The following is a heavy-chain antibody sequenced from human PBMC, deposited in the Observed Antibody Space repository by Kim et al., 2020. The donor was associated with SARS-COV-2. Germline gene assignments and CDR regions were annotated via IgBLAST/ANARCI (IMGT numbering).Heavy chain of an antibody. CDR1: GYTFTSYA. Sequence: ASVKVSCKASGYTFTSYAMHWVRQAPGQRLEWMGWINAGNGNTKYSQKFQGRVTITRDTSASTAYMELSSLRSEDTAVYYCARVRTTVKYYFDYWGQGTLVTVSS. D-gene: IGHD4-17*01. CDR2: INAGNGNT. CDR3: ARVRTTVKYYFDY. J-gene: IGHJ4*02. V-gene: IGHV1-3*01.